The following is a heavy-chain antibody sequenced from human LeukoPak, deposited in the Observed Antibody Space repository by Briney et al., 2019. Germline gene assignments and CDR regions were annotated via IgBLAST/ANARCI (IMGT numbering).Heavy chain of an antibody. D-gene: IGHD3-10*01. CDR3: ARDKSELLWFGELQVDWFDP. CDR1: GYTISSGYY. Sequence: SETLSLTCAVSGYTISSGYYWGWIRQPPGKGLEWIGSIYHSGSTYYNPSLKSRVTISVATSKNQFSLKLSSVTAADTAVYYCARDKSELLWFGELQVDWFDPWGQGTLVTVSS. CDR2: IYHSGST. V-gene: IGHV4-38-2*02. J-gene: IGHJ5*02.